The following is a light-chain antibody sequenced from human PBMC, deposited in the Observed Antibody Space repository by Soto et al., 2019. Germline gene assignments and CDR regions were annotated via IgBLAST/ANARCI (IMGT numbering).Light chain of an antibody. CDR1: QSVSSK. Sequence: EIVMTQSPATLSVSPGERVTLSCRASQSVSSKLDWHQQKAGQAPRLLIYGASTRATGIPAMLSGSGYGTAFTLTISSLQSEDFAVYYCQKYNRWPTTFGPGPKVKGK. J-gene: IGKJ1*01. CDR3: QKYNRWPTT. CDR2: GAS. V-gene: IGKV3-15*01.